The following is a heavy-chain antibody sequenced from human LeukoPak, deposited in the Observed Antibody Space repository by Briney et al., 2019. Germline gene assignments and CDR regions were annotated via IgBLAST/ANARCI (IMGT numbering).Heavy chain of an antibody. CDR3: ARHASDFWSGSSGFFDY. Sequence: SETLSLTCTVSGGSISSYYWSWIRQPPGKGLEWIGYIYYSGSTNYNPSLKSRVTISVDTSKNQFSLKLSSVTAAGTAVYYCARHASDFWSGSSGFFDYWGQGTLVTVSS. J-gene: IGHJ4*02. D-gene: IGHD3-3*01. V-gene: IGHV4-59*01. CDR1: GGSISSYY. CDR2: IYYSGST.